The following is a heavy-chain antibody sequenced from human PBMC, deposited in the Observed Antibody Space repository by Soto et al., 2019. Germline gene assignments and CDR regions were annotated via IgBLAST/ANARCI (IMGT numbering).Heavy chain of an antibody. CDR2: MNPNSGNT. Sequence: ASVKVSCKASGYTFTSYDINWVRQATGQGLERMGWMNPNSGNTGYAQKFQGRVTMTRNTSIRTAYMELSSLRSEDTAVFYCARVRIRYFVAATQSWFDPWGQGTLVTVSS. V-gene: IGHV1-8*01. CDR1: GYTFTSYD. D-gene: IGHD2-15*01. J-gene: IGHJ5*02. CDR3: ARVRIRYFVAATQSWFDP.